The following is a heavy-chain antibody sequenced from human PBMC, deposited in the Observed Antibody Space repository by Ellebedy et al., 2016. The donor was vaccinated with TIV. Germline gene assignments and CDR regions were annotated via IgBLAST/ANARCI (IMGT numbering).Heavy chain of an antibody. CDR2: ISSSSSTI. Sequence: GGSLRLXXAASGFTFSSYSMNWVRQAPGKGLEWVSYISSSSSTIYYADSVKGRFTISRDNAKNSLYLQMNSLRAEDTAVYYCARAVSGSLGAFDIWGQGTMVTVSS. CDR3: ARAVSGSLGAFDI. D-gene: IGHD3-16*01. J-gene: IGHJ3*02. CDR1: GFTFSSYS. V-gene: IGHV3-48*04.